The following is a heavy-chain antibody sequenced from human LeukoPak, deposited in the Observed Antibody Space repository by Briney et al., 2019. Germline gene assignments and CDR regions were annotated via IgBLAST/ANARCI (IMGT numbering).Heavy chain of an antibody. D-gene: IGHD1-26*01. J-gene: IGHJ3*02. CDR1: GFTFSSYV. V-gene: IGHV3-23*01. CDR3: AKDPFAATGRNDAFDI. Sequence: GGSLRLSCAASGFTFSSYVMSWVRQAPGKGLEWVSGISGSGGSTYYADSVKGRFTISRDNSKNTLYLQMNSLRAEDTALYYCAKDPFAATGRNDAFDIWGQGTMVTVSS. CDR2: ISGSGGST.